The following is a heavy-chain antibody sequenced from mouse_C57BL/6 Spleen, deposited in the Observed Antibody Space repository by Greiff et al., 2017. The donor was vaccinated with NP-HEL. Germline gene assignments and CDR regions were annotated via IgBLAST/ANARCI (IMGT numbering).Heavy chain of an antibody. CDR3: AREDGNYVGWFAY. CDR2: INPYNGGT. J-gene: IGHJ3*01. Sequence: EVQLQQSGPVLVKPGASVKMSCKASGYTFTDYYMNWVKQSHGKSLEWIGVINPYNGGTSYNQKFKGKATLTVDKSSSTAYMELNSLTSEDSAVYYCAREDGNYVGWFAYWGQGTLVTVSA. CDR1: GYTFTDYY. D-gene: IGHD2-1*01. V-gene: IGHV1-19*01.